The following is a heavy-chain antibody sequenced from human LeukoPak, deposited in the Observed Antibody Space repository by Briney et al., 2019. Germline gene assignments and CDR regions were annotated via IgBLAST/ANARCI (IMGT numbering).Heavy chain of an antibody. Sequence: GASVKVSCKASGYTFTDYYIHWVRQAPGQGLEWMGWINPNSGDTNFAQKFQGRVTMTRDTSISTAYMELGRLRSDDTAVYYCARGYTQGVGEGGLDYYGMDVWGQGTTVTVSS. D-gene: IGHD3-10*01. J-gene: IGHJ6*02. CDR1: GYTFTDYY. V-gene: IGHV1-2*02. CDR2: INPNSGDT. CDR3: ARGYTQGVGEGGLDYYGMDV.